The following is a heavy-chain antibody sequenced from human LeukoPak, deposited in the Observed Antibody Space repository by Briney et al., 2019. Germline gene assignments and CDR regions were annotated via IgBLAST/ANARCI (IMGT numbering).Heavy chain of an antibody. D-gene: IGHD3-10*01. Sequence: TSETLSLTCTVSGGSISSSYWSWIRQPPGKGLEWIGCIYSSGSTNYNPSLKSRVTLSIDTSRNQFSLKLRSLSATDTAVYYCARFYGSGGYSFDYWGQGTLVTVSS. CDR1: GGSISSSY. V-gene: IGHV4-59*08. J-gene: IGHJ4*02. CDR2: IYSSGST. CDR3: ARFYGSGGYSFDY.